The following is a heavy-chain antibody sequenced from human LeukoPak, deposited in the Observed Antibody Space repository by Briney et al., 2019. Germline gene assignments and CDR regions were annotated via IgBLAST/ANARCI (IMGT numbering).Heavy chain of an antibody. J-gene: IGHJ5*02. D-gene: IGHD3-10*01. CDR2: ISGSGTI. CDR3: ARDSGTTGEVKLDP. V-gene: IGHV4-4*07. Sequence: SETLSLTCAVYGGSFSGYYWSWIRQPAGKGLEWIGRISGSGTITYNPALQSRLSISIDTSKNQFSLKLMSVTAADTAVYYCARDSGTTGEVKLDPWGQGTLVTVSS. CDR1: GGSFSGYY.